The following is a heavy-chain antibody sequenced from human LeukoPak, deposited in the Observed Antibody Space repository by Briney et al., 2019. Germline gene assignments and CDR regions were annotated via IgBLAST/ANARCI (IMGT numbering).Heavy chain of an antibody. D-gene: IGHD3-10*01. J-gene: IGHJ3*02. CDR2: IYYSGST. CDR1: GGSLSRVGYY. V-gene: IGHV4-31*03. CDR3: ARSSQYYSFDI. Sequence: SETLSLTCTVSGGSLSRVGYYWSWLRQHPGTGLEWIGYIYYSGSTYYNPSLKSRVTISVDTSKNQFSLKLSSVTAADTAVYYCARSSQYYSFDIWGQGRMVTVSS.